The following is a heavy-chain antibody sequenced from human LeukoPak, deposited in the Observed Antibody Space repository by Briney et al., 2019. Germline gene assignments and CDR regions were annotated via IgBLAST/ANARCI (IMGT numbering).Heavy chain of an antibody. V-gene: IGHV3-48*01. J-gene: IGHJ4*02. CDR2: IDSSSGTI. D-gene: IGHD1-14*01. CDR3: ARDPPRRYDY. Sequence: PGGSLRLFCAASGFTFSDYSMSWVRQAPGKGLEWISYIDSSSGTIYYADSVKGRFTISRDNAKNSLYLQMNSLRAEDTVVYYCARDPPRRYDYWGQGTLVTVSS. CDR1: GFTFSDYS.